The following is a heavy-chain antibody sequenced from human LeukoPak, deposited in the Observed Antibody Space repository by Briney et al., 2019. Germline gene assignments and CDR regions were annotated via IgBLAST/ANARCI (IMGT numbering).Heavy chain of an antibody. CDR2: YNRDGSSI. V-gene: IGHV3-74*01. Sequence: PGGSLTLSCAACGFTFSSHWMHGVRHAPGKGLVGVSRYNRDGSSISYADSVKVRFTISRDDSRNTLYLQMNSLKTEDTAVYYCSTAGVSNSRWYYCGMDVWGQGTTVTVSS. CDR1: GFTFSSHW. J-gene: IGHJ6*02. CDR3: STAGVSNSRWYYCGMDV. D-gene: IGHD4-11*01.